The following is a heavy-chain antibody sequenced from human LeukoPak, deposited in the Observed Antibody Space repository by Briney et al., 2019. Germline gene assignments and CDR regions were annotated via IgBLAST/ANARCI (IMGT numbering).Heavy chain of an antibody. D-gene: IGHD2-15*01. J-gene: IGHJ6*03. CDR3: ARRGVVASYYYYMDV. V-gene: IGHV4-34*01. CDR2: INHSGST. CDR1: GGSISSYY. Sequence: SETLSLTCTVSGGSISSYYWSWIRQPPGKGLEWIGEINHSGSTNYNPSLKSRVTISVDTSKNQFSLKLSSVTAADTAVYYCARRGVVASYYYYMDVWGKGTSVAISS.